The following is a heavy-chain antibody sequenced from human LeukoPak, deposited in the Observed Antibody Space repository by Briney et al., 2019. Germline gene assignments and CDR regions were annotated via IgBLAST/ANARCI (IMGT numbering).Heavy chain of an antibody. CDR1: GAFISSGTYY. D-gene: IGHD5-18*01. V-gene: IGHV4-61*02. J-gene: IGHJ4*02. Sequence: SGTLSLTCTVSGAFISSGTYYWSCIRQPAGKGLEWIGRFYISGTTHSNPSLKSRATISVDTSKNQFSLKLSSVTAADTALYYCARVSKVYSYGTLFDYWGQGTLVTVSS. CDR3: ARVSKVYSYGTLFDY. CDR2: FYISGTT.